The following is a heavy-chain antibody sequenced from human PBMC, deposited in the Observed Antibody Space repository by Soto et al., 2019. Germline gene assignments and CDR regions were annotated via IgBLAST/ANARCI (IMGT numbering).Heavy chain of an antibody. J-gene: IGHJ4*02. CDR1: GYSISSINW. CDR2: IYYSGTT. Sequence: SETLSLICAVSGYSISSINWWGWIRQPPGKGLEWIGYIYYSGTTYYNPSLKSRVTMSVDTSKNQFSLKLTSVTAVDTAVYYCARREIQGPIDYWGQGTLVTVPS. D-gene: IGHD1-26*01. V-gene: IGHV4-28*01. CDR3: ARREIQGPIDY.